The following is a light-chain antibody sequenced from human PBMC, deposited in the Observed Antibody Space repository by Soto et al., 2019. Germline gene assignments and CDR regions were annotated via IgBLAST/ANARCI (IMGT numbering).Light chain of an antibody. J-gene: IGLJ3*02. CDR1: SGHSRYA. V-gene: IGLV4-69*01. CDR2: VNSDGSY. Sequence: QLVLTQSPSASASLGASVKLTCTLSSGHSRYAIAWHQQQPEKGPRFLMKVNSDGSYGKGDGIPDRFSGSSSGAERYLIISSLQSEDEADYYCQTWATGIRVFGGGTQLTVL. CDR3: QTWATGIRV.